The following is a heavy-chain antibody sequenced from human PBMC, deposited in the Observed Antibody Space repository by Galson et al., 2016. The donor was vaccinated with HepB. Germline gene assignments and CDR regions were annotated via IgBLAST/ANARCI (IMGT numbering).Heavy chain of an antibody. D-gene: IGHD5-18*01. CDR3: AREAMVHGAAHFDY. V-gene: IGHV4-39*01. Sequence: ETLSLTCTVSGGSISSSSFYWGWIRQPPGKGLEWIGSWYYRGSPFYNPALRSRVSISVDTSKNQLSLQLNSVSAADAAVYHCAREAMVHGAAHFDYWGLGILVTVSS. CDR1: GGSISSSSFY. CDR2: WYYRGSP. J-gene: IGHJ4*02.